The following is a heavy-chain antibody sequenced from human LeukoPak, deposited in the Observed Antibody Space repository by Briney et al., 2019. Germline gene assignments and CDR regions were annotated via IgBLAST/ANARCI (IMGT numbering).Heavy chain of an antibody. V-gene: IGHV1-69*04. D-gene: IGHD6-13*01. CDR2: IIPILGIA. CDR3: ARETIPSSSSYFDY. Sequence: SVKVSCKASGGTFISYSIIWVRQAPGQGLEWMGRIIPILGIANYAQRSQGRVTITADKSTSAAYMELSSLRSEDTAVYYCARETIPSSSSYFDYWGQGTLVTVSS. J-gene: IGHJ4*02. CDR1: GGTFISYS.